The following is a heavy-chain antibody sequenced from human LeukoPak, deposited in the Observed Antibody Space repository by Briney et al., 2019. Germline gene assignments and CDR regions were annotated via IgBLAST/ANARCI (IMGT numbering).Heavy chain of an antibody. CDR1: GFTFSSNA. CDR3: AKASCGGECYYAMDV. CDR2: ISYSGRNT. J-gene: IGHJ6*02. V-gene: IGHV3-23*01. D-gene: IGHD2-21*01. Sequence: PGGSLRLSCAASGFTFSSNAMSWVRRAPEKGLEWVSRISYSGRNTYYADSVKGRFTISRDNSKNTLYLQMNSLRAEDTAVYYCAKASCGGECYYAMDVWGQGTTVIVSS.